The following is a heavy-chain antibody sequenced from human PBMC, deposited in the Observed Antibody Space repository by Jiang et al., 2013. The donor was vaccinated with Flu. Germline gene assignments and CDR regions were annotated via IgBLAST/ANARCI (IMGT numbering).Heavy chain of an antibody. V-gene: IGHV4-31*03. D-gene: IGHD3-10*01. CDR3: ARGYYYGSGTYYNNPSTFDY. J-gene: IGHJ4*02. Sequence: GLVKPSQTLSLTCTVSGGSLSSGSCYWTWIRQHPGKGLEWIGYIFYSGSPYYTPSLKSRVTISVDTSKNQLSLKLSSVTAADTAVYYCARGYYYGSGTYYNNPSTFDYWGQGTLVAVSS. CDR2: IFYSGSP. CDR1: GGSLSSGSCY.